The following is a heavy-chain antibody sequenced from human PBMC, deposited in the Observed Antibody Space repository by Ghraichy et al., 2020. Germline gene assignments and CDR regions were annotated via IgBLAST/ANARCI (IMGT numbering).Heavy chain of an antibody. D-gene: IGHD6-25*01. J-gene: IGHJ2*01. Sequence: GSLRLSCSVSGDSMNTFYWSWLRHSPGKGLEWIGDIFYIGTTNYNPSLKSRLTISLDTSKSQFSLILTSMTAADTALYFCARRLAAELGHYFDLWGRGSLVTVSS. V-gene: IGHV4-59*08. CDR1: GDSMNTFY. CDR2: IFYIGTT. CDR3: ARRLAAELGHYFDL.